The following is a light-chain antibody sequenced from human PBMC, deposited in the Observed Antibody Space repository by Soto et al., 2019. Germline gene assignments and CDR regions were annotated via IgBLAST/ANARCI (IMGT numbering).Light chain of an antibody. Sequence: DIQVTQSPSSLSTSVEDTVTITCRASQGIRNDLDWYQQKPGKAPERLIYGAYSLQSGVPPRFSGSGSGTEFTLTISSLQPEDFATYYCLQHNGYPFTFGGGTTVQIK. CDR2: GAY. J-gene: IGKJ4*01. CDR1: QGIRND. V-gene: IGKV1-17*01. CDR3: LQHNGYPFT.